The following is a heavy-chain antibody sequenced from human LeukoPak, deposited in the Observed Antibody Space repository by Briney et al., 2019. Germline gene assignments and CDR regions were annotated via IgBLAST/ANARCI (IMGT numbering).Heavy chain of an antibody. V-gene: IGHV3-15*01. CDR3: TTDGYTPW. D-gene: IGHD5-24*01. Sequence: PGGSLRLSCAASGLPFSDAWMSWVRQAPGKGLEWVGRIKSKSDGGTTDYGAPVKGRFIISRDDSKNMVYLQMNSLKTEDTAVYYCTTDGYTPWWGQGTLVTVSS. CDR1: GLPFSDAW. CDR2: IKSKSDGGTT. J-gene: IGHJ4*02.